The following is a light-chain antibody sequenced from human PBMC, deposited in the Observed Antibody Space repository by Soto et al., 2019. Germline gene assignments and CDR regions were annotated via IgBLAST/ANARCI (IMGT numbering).Light chain of an antibody. V-gene: IGKV1-5*01. CDR3: LQHNSYPRT. CDR2: GAS. Sequence: DIQMTQSPSTLSASVGDRVTITCRASQSISSWLAWYQQKPGKAPNRLIYGASTLQSGVPSRFSGSGFGTEFTLTISSLQPEDFATYYCLQHNSYPRTFGQGTKVDIK. J-gene: IGKJ1*01. CDR1: QSISSW.